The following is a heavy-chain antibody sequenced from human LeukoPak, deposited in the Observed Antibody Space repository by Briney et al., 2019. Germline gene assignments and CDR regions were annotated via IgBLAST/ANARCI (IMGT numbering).Heavy chain of an antibody. D-gene: IGHD2-2*01. Sequence: SETLSLTCAVYGGSFSGYYWSWIRQPPGKGLEWIGEINHSGSTNYNPSLKSRVTISVDTSKNQFSLKLSSVTAADTAVYYCARGRRYCSSTSCYFADYWGQGTLVTVSS. J-gene: IGHJ4*02. CDR1: GGSFSGYY. V-gene: IGHV4-34*01. CDR3: ARGRRYCSSTSCYFADY. CDR2: INHSGST.